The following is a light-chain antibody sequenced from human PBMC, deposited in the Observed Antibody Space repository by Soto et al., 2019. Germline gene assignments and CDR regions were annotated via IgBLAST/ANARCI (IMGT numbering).Light chain of an antibody. CDR3: QQRSNWPRT. CDR1: QSVINNY. Sequence: EIVLTQSPGTVSLSPGARATLACRASQSVINNYLAWYQQKPGQAPRLLIYDASNRATGIPARFSGSGSGTDFTLTISSLEPEDFAVYYCQQRSNWPRTFGQGTRLEIK. J-gene: IGKJ5*01. CDR2: DAS. V-gene: IGKV3-11*01.